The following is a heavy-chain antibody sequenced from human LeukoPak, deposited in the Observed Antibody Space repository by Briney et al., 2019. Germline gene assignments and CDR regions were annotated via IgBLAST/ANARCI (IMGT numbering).Heavy chain of an antibody. J-gene: IGHJ6*02. V-gene: IGHV4-39*01. D-gene: IGHD3-10*01. Sequence: SETLSLTCTVSGGSISSSSYYWGWIRQPPGTGLEWIGSIYYSGSTYYNPSLKSRVTISVDTSKNQFSLKLSSVTAADTAVYYCARRPYGSVQRGYYYYGMDVWGQGTTVTVSS. CDR2: IYYSGST. CDR3: ARRPYGSVQRGYYYYGMDV. CDR1: GGSISSSSYY.